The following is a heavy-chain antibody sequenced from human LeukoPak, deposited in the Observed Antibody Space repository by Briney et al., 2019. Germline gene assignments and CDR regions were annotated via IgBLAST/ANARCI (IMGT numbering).Heavy chain of an antibody. Sequence: GGSLRLSCAASGFTFSSYGMHWVRQAPGKGLEWVAFIRYDGSNKYYADSVKGRFTISRDNSKNTLYLQMDSLRAEDTAVYYCAKGGSKMTTGYFDYWGQGTLVTVSS. CDR3: AKGGSKMTTGYFDY. J-gene: IGHJ4*02. D-gene: IGHD4-17*01. CDR2: IRYDGSNK. CDR1: GFTFSSYG. V-gene: IGHV3-30*02.